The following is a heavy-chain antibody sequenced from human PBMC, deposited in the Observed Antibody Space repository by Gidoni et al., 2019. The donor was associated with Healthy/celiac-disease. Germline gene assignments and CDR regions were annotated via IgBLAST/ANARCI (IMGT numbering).Heavy chain of an antibody. CDR1: GYTLTDLS. D-gene: IGHD4-17*01. V-gene: IGHV1-24*01. CDR3: AKGPLGIRWPQGNFDY. J-gene: IGHJ4*02. Sequence: QVQLVQSGAEVKKPGASVNVSCKVSGYTLTDLSMHWVRQAHGKGLEWMGGFDAEDGETIYAQKVQGRVTMTEDTSTDTAYMELSSLRSEDTAVDYWAKGPLGIRWPQGNFDYWGQGTLVTVSS. CDR2: FDAEDGET.